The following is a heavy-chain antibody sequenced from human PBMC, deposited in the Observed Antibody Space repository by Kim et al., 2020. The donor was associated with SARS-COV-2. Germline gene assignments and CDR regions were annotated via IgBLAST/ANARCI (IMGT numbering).Heavy chain of an antibody. V-gene: IGHV4-31*02. Sequence: YLQSRVTISVDTSKNQFSLKLSSVTAADTAVYYCASGDTIFGVVINAFDIWGQGTMVTVSS. CDR3: ASGDTIFGVVINAFDI. J-gene: IGHJ3*02. D-gene: IGHD3-3*01.